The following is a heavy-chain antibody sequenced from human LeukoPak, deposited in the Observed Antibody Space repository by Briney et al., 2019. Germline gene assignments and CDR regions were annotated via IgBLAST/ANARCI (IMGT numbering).Heavy chain of an antibody. J-gene: IGHJ4*02. Sequence: ASVKVSCKASGYTLTIYYMHWVRQAPGQGLEWMGIINPSGGSTSYAQKFQGRVTMTRDTSTSTVYMELSSLRSEDTAVYYCARESERGYSYGYALDYWGQGTLVTVSS. V-gene: IGHV1-46*01. CDR3: ARESERGYSYGYALDY. CDR2: INPSGGST. D-gene: IGHD5-18*01. CDR1: GYTLTIYY.